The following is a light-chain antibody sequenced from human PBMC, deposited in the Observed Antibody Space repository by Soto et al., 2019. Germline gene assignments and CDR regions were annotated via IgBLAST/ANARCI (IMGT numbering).Light chain of an antibody. CDR1: SSNIGAGYD. V-gene: IGLV1-40*01. Sequence: QSVLTQPPSASGTPGQRVTISCTGSSSNIGAGYDVHWYQQLPGTAPKLLIYGNNNRPSGVPDRFSGSKSGTSASLAITGLQAEDETDYYCQSYDSSLSGHVVFGGGTKLTVL. CDR2: GNN. CDR3: QSYDSSLSGHVV. J-gene: IGLJ2*01.